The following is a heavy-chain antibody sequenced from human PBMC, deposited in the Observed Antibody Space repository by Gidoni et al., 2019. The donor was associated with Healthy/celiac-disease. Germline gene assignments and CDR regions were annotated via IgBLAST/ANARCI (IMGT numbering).Heavy chain of an antibody. CDR1: GGSFRGYY. V-gene: IGHV4-34*01. D-gene: IGHD3-10*01. CDR2: INNSGST. J-gene: IGHJ4*02. Sequence: QVQLQQWGAGLLKPSETLFLTCVVDGGSFRGYYWSWIRQPPGKGRAWSGAINNSGSTNCNPSLKSRVTISVDTSKNQFSLKLSSVTAADTAVYYWARGRGVYYYGSGSYYNVWGQGTLVTVSS. CDR3: ARGRGVYYYGSGSYYNV.